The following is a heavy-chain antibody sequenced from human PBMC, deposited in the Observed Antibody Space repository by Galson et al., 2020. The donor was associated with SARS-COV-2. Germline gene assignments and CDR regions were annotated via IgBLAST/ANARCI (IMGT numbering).Heavy chain of an antibody. Sequence: GGSLRLSCAASGFTFSSYSMNWVRQAPGKGLEWVSSISSSSSYIYYADSVKGRFTISRDNAKNSLYLQMNILRAEDTAVYYCARDPFESGSYWEWGQGTLVTVSS. J-gene: IGHJ4*02. CDR1: GFTFSSYS. CDR3: ARDPFESGSYWE. D-gene: IGHD1-26*01. V-gene: IGHV3-21*01. CDR2: ISSSSSYI.